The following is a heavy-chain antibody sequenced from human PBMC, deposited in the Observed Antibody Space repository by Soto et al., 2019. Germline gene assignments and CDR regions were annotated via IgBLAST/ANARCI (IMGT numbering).Heavy chain of an antibody. D-gene: IGHD3-3*01. CDR2: INHSGST. Sequence: SETLSLTCAVYGGSFSGYYWSWIRQPPGKGLEWIGEINHSGSTNYNPSLKSRVTISVDTSKNQFSLKLSSVTAADTAVYYCARERRITIFGVVITSYGMDVWGQGTTVTVSS. CDR1: GGSFSGYY. CDR3: ARERRITIFGVVITSYGMDV. V-gene: IGHV4-34*01. J-gene: IGHJ6*02.